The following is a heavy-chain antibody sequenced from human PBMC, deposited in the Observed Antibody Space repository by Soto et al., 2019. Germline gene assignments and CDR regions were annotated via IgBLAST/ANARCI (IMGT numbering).Heavy chain of an antibody. D-gene: IGHD1-26*01. CDR2: INPNNGAT. V-gene: IGHV1-2*02. CDR3: ARNRGFGGATLLY. J-gene: IGHJ4*02. CDR1: GYTFSGYY. Sequence: GASVKVSCKASGYTFSGYYMYWVRQVPGQGLEWMGWINPNNGATKYAQKFQGRVTMTRDTSISTAYMELSRLTSDDTAVYYCARNRGFGGATLLYWGQGTLVTVSS.